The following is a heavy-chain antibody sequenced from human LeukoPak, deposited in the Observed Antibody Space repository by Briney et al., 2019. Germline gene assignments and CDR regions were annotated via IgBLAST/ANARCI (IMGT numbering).Heavy chain of an antibody. J-gene: IGHJ4*02. V-gene: IGHV3-30*04. CDR1: GFTFSSYA. Sequence: PGGSLRLSCAASGFTFSSYAMHWVRQAPGKGLEWVAVISYDGSNKYYADSVKGRFTISRDNSKNTLYLQMNSLRAEDTAVYYCARTGGPGGLYCGGDCYPDYWGQGTLVTVSS. CDR2: ISYDGSNK. D-gene: IGHD2-21*02. CDR3: ARTGGPGGLYCGGDCYPDY.